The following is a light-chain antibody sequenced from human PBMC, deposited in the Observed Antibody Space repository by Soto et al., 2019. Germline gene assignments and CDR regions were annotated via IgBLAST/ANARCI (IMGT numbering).Light chain of an antibody. V-gene: IGKV3D-20*02. J-gene: IGKJ5*01. CDR2: DTS. CDR1: QTLSNSF. Sequence: EIVLTQSPGTLSLSPVERATLSFRAGQTLSNSFIAWYQQKPGQAPRLLIYDTSSRATGVPDRYSASGSGTDFTLTISRLEPEDFAVYYCQQRSNWPSITFGQGTRLEIK. CDR3: QQRSNWPSIT.